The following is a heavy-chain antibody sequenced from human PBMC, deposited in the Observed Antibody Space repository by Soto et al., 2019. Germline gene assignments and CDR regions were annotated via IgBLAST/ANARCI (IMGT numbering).Heavy chain of an antibody. D-gene: IGHD6-19*01. CDR1: GFTFSSDG. CDR2: IWYDGSNK. CDR3: ARDQRYSSGWHKYYGMDV. Sequence: GGALRLSCAASGFTFSSDGMHWVRQAPGKGLEWVAVIWYDGSNKYYADSVKGRFTISRDNSKNTLYLQMNSLRAEDTAVYYCARDQRYSSGWHKYYGMDVWGQGTTVTVSS. J-gene: IGHJ6*02. V-gene: IGHV3-33*01.